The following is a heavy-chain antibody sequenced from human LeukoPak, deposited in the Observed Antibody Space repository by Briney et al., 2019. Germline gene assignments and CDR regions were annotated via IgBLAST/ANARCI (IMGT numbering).Heavy chain of an antibody. Sequence: GESLKISCKGSGYSFTSYWIGWVRQMPGKGLEWMGIIYPGDSDTRYSPSLQGQVTISADKSISTAYLQWSSLKASDTAMYYCARQIASIAAAGFPFDHWGQGTLVTVSS. CDR1: GYSFTSYW. CDR3: ARQIASIAAAGFPFDH. CDR2: IYPGDSDT. J-gene: IGHJ4*02. D-gene: IGHD6-13*01. V-gene: IGHV5-51*01.